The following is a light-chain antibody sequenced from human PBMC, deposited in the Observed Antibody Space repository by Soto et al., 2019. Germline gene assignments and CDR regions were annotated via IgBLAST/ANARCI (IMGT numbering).Light chain of an antibody. V-gene: IGLV3-21*02. CDR2: DDS. CDR3: QVWDFTSDHVV. Sequence: SYELTQPPSVSVAPGQTARITCGGNNIANKNVHWYQQKPGQAPVVVVYDDSDRPSGIPDRFSGSNSGNTATLTISRVEAGDEADYYCQVWDFTSDHVVFGGGTKVTVL. CDR1: NIANKN. J-gene: IGLJ3*02.